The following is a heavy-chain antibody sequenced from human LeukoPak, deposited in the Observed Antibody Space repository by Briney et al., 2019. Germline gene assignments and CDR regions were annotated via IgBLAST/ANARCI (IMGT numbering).Heavy chain of an antibody. CDR3: AAVNRPSSSWSFDY. CDR1: GFTFTSSA. CDR2: IVVGSGNT. D-gene: IGHD6-13*01. Sequence: SVKVSCKASGFTFTSSAMQWVRQARGQRLEWIGWIVVGSGNTNYAQKFQERVTITRDMSTSTAYMELSSLRSEDTAVYYCAAVNRPSSSWSFDYWGQGTLVTVSS. V-gene: IGHV1-58*02. J-gene: IGHJ4*02.